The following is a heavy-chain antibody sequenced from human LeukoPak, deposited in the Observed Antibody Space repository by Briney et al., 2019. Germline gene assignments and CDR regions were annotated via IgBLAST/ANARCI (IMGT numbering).Heavy chain of an antibody. CDR1: GGSISSSTYY. Sequence: TSETLSLTCTVSGGSISSSTYYWGWIRQPPGKGLEWIGSIYYSGNTYYNPSLKSRVTTSVDTSKNQFSLKLSSVTAADTAVYYCARLHYYYGMDVWGQGTTVTVSS. V-gene: IGHV4-39*01. CDR2: IYYSGNT. J-gene: IGHJ6*02. CDR3: ARLHYYYGMDV.